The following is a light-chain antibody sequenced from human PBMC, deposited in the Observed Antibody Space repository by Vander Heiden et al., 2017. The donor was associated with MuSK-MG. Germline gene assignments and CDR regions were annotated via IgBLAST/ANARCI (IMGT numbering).Light chain of an antibody. CDR1: QSVGSTY. V-gene: IGKV3-20*01. Sequence: EIVLPQSPGTLSLSPGERAALSCRASQSVGSTYIAWYQQKRGQAPRLLIYGASSRATGIPDRFSGSGSGTDFTLTISRLEPEDSAVYYCQQSDSLPRTFGQGTKLEIK. CDR3: QQSDSLPRT. CDR2: GAS. J-gene: IGKJ2*01.